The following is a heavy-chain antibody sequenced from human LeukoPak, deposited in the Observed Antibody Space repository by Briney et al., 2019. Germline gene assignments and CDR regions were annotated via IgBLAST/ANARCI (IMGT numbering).Heavy chain of an antibody. Sequence: GGSLRLSCAASGFTVSTTYMSWVRQAPGKGLEWVSVIYSGGSTYYADSVKGRFTISRDHSKNTLYLQMSSLRAEDTAMYYCARVGSGWPIDYWGQGTLVTVSS. CDR2: IYSGGST. D-gene: IGHD6-19*01. V-gene: IGHV3-53*01. CDR3: ARVGSGWPIDY. CDR1: GFTVSTTY. J-gene: IGHJ4*02.